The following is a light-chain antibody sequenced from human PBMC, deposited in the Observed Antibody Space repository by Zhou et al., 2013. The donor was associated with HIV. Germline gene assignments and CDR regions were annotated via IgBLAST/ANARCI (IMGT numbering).Light chain of an antibody. CDR3: QNYNSAPRT. Sequence: DVQMTQSPSSLSASVGDRVTITCRASHGINNYLAWYQQKPGQPPKLLIYGASTLQSGVPSRFSGSGFGAEFTLTISGLQPEDVATYYCQNYNSAPRTFGQGTRVDIK. V-gene: IGKV1-27*01. CDR2: GAS. J-gene: IGKJ1*01. CDR1: HGINNY.